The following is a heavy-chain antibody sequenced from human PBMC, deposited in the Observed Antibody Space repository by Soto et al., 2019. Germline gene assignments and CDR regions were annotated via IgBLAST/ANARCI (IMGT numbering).Heavy chain of an antibody. CDR1: GFTFSDFA. V-gene: IGHV3-23*01. CDR3: AKMEWMVPWAYSFDY. D-gene: IGHD3-3*01. Sequence: VQVLESGGGLVQPGGSLRLSCAATGFTFSDFAMSWVRQAPGKGLEWVSRIYGGGNGPHYADSVKGRVTISRDNSNNTLYLQMNSLRAEDTAVYYCAKMEWMVPWAYSFDYWGQGTLVTVSS. J-gene: IGHJ4*02. CDR2: IYGGGNGP.